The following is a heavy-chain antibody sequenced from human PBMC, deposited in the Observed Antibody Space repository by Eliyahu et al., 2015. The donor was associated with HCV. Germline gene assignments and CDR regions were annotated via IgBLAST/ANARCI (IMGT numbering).Heavy chain of an antibody. V-gene: IGHV4-31*03. J-gene: IGHJ4*02. CDR2: INYSGNT. D-gene: IGHD1-1*01. CDR3: VRAGNWNDFDY. CDR1: GGSISRGGYF. Sequence: QLQLQESGPGLVRPSQTLSLTXPVSGGSISRGGYFWXWIRQHPGKGLEWIGYINYSGNTHYNPSLKSRVTISVDTSKNQFSLKLSSVTAADTAVYYCVRAGNWNDFDYWGQGSPVTVSS.